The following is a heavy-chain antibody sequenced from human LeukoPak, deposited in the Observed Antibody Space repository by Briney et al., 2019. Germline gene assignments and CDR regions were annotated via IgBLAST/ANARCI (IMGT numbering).Heavy chain of an antibody. CDR3: TKADWNEYYFDC. J-gene: IGHJ4*02. CDR2: ISGSGGST. Sequence: GGSLRLSCAASGVTLISSAMSWVRETPGKGLEWVSDISGSGGSTYYTESAKGRFTISTDNSRKTRFMQKNTLRAADTAVYNSTKADWNEYYFDCCGQGSLVTVSS. V-gene: IGHV3-23*01. CDR1: GVTLISSA. D-gene: IGHD1-1*01.